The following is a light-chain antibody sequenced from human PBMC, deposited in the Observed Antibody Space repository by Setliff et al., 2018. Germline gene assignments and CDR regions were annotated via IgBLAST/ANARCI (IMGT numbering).Light chain of an antibody. CDR3: ISYTASFTYV. J-gene: IGLJ1*01. V-gene: IGLV2-14*03. Sequence: QSALAQPASVSGSPGQSVTISCTGTNNDVGAYNYVSWYQQHPGKAPKFMIYDVSKRSSGASDRFSGSKSGNTASLTISGLQAEDEADYYCISYTASFTYVFGTGTKVTVL. CDR2: DVS. CDR1: NNDVGAYNY.